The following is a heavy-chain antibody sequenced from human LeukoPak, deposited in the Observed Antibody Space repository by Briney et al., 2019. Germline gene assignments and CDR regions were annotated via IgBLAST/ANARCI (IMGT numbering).Heavy chain of an antibody. J-gene: IGHJ4*02. V-gene: IGHV3-23*01. Sequence: GGSLRLSCAASGFTFSSYALSWVRQAPGKGLEWVSGIGAYGGSTYYADSVKGRFTISRDNSKNTLYLQINSLRAEDTAVYYCAKVGRLGDFWSGYPGGFDYWGQGTLVTVSS. CDR2: IGAYGGST. CDR3: AKVGRLGDFWSGYPGGFDY. CDR1: GFTFSSYA. D-gene: IGHD3-3*01.